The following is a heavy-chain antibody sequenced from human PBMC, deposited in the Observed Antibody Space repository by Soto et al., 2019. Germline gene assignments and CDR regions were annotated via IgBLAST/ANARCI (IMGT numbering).Heavy chain of an antibody. D-gene: IGHD2-15*01. J-gene: IGHJ4*02. CDR3: ARGPGGPDGPGDY. Sequence: QVQLVQSGAEVKKPGASVKVSCKASGYTFTSYAMHWVRQAPGQRLEWMGWINAGNGNTKYSQKFQGRVTITRDTSASTAYMELSSLRSEDTAVXYCARGPGGPDGPGDYWGQGTLVTVSS. V-gene: IGHV1-3*01. CDR1: GYTFTSYA. CDR2: INAGNGNT.